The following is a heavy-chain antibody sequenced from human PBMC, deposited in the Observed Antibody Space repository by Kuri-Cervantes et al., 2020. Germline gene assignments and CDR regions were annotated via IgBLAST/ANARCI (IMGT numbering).Heavy chain of an antibody. Sequence: SETLSLTCAVYGGSFSGYYWSWIRQPPGKGLEWIGEINHSGSTNYNPSLKSRVTISVDTSKNQFSLKLSSVTAADTAVYYCASSSRRDGYNPDYWGQGTLVTVSS. D-gene: IGHD5-24*01. CDR3: ASSSRRDGYNPDY. CDR2: INHSGST. J-gene: IGHJ4*02. CDR1: GGSFSGYY. V-gene: IGHV4-34*01.